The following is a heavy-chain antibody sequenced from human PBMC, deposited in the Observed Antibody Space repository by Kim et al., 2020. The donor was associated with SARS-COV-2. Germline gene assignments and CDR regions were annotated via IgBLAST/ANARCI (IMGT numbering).Heavy chain of an antibody. J-gene: IGHJ4*02. CDR3: AKRTPFGNFDY. CDR2: ISWNSGMI. Sequence: GGSLRLSCAASGFTFDDYAMHWVRQAPGKGLEWVSGISWNSGMIGYADSVKGRFTISRDNAKNSLYLQMNSLRAEDTALYYCAKRTPFGNFDYWGQGTLVSVSS. CDR1: GFTFDDYA. V-gene: IGHV3-9*01. D-gene: IGHD3-10*01.